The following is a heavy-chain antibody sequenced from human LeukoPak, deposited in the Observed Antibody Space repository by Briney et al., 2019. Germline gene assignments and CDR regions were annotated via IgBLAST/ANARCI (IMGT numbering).Heavy chain of an antibody. CDR1: GGSISGYY. CDR2: ICYSGSA. J-gene: IGHJ2*01. D-gene: IGHD5/OR15-5a*01. CDR3: ARTPVSYWHFDL. V-gene: IGHV4-59*08. Sequence: SETLSLTCTVSGGSISGYYWSWLRQPPGKGLEWIAYICYSGSANYSPSLNSRVTISVDTSRDQFSLKLTSVTAADTAVYYCARTPVSYWHFDLWGRGALVTVSS.